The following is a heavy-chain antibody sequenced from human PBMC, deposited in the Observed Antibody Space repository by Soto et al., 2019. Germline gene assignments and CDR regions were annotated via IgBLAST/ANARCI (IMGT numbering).Heavy chain of an antibody. CDR1: APSIRRGSYS. CDR2: IYHSGST. Sequence: TLSPTCVLSAPSIRRGSYSSGWLRQPPVKGREWTGYIYHSGSTYYAPSLKNRVTISVDRSKNQFYLKLSSVTAADTAMYFCARAYSGYHWPGGLLFDDWGQGTLVTVSS. V-gene: IGHV4-30-2*01. CDR3: ARAYSGYHWPGGLLFDD. J-gene: IGHJ4*02. D-gene: IGHD5-12*01.